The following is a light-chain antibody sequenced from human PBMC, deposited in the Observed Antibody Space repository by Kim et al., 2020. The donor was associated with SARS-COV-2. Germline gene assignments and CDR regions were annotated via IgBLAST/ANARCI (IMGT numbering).Light chain of an antibody. J-gene: IGLJ3*02. Sequence: SSELTQPPSVSVAPGKTARITCGGNNIGSKSVHWYQQKPGQAPVLVIYYDSDRPSGIPERFSGSNSGNTATLTISRVEAGDEADYYCQVWDSSSDQNWVFGGGTQLTVL. V-gene: IGLV3-21*04. CDR3: QVWDSSSDQNWV. CDR1: NIGSKS. CDR2: YDS.